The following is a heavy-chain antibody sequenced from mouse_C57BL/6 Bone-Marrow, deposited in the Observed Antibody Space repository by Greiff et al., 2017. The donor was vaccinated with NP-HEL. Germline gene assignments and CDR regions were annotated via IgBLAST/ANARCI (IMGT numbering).Heavy chain of an antibody. CDR1: GYTFTSYW. CDR3: ARTPTTVVAKNYAMDY. CDR2: IDPNSGGT. Sequence: QVQLQQPGAELVKPGASVKLSCKASGYTFTSYWMHWVKQRPGRGLEWIGRIDPNSGGTKYNEKFKSKATLTVDKPSSTAYMQLSSLTSEDSAVYYCARTPTTVVAKNYAMDYWGQGTSVTVSS. D-gene: IGHD1-1*01. V-gene: IGHV1-72*01. J-gene: IGHJ4*01.